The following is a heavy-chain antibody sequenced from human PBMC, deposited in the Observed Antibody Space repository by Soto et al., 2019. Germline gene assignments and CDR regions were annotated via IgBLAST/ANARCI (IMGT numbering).Heavy chain of an antibody. D-gene: IGHD3-9*01. CDR2: INPNSGGT. Sequence: QVQLVQSGAEVKKPGASVKVSCKASGYTFTGYYMHWVRQAPGQGLEWMGWINPNSGGTNYAQKFQGWVTMTRDTSISTAYMELSRLRSDDTAVYYCARDGDDILTGYYTQSGYGMDVWGRGTTVTVSS. J-gene: IGHJ6*02. CDR1: GYTFTGYY. CDR3: ARDGDDILTGYYTQSGYGMDV. V-gene: IGHV1-2*04.